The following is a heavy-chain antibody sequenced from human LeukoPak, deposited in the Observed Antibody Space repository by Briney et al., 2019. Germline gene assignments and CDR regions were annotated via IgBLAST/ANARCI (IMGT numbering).Heavy chain of an antibody. CDR1: GGTFSGYA. D-gene: IGHD3-9*01. V-gene: IGHV1-69*06. Sequence: SVKVSCKASGGTFSGYAISWVRQAPGQGLEWMGGIIPIFGTANYAQKFQGRVTITADKSTSTAYMELSSLRSEDTAVYYCATERYFDWLFEFKYYYYCGMDVWGKGTTVTVSS. CDR2: IIPIFGTA. CDR3: ATERYFDWLFEFKYYYYCGMDV. J-gene: IGHJ6*04.